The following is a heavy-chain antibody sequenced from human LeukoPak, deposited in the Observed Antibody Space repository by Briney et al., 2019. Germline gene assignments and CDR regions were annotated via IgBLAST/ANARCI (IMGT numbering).Heavy chain of an antibody. CDR1: GFTFSSYG. D-gene: IGHD6-19*01. V-gene: IGHV3-23*01. J-gene: IGHJ4*02. CDR3: AKEGSSGWTRSFDY. CDR2: ISGSGGST. Sequence: GGSLRLSCEVSGFTFSSYGMSWVRQAPGRGLEWVSSISGSGGSTNYADSVKGRFTISRDNPENTLYLQMNTLRAEDTAAYYCAKEGSSGWTRSFDYWGQGTLVTVSS.